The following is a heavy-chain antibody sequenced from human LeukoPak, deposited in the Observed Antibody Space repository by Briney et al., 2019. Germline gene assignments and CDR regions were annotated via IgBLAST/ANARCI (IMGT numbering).Heavy chain of an antibody. D-gene: IGHD1-26*01. V-gene: IGHV3-30-3*01. CDR1: GFTFSSYA. J-gene: IGHJ4*02. CDR3: ARGLVGATFDY. Sequence: GGSLRLSCAASGFTFSSYAMHWVRQAPGKGLEWVAVISYDGSNKYYADSVKGRFTISRDNSKNTLYLQMNSLRAEDTAVYYCARGLVGATFDYWGQGTLVTVSS. CDR2: ISYDGSNK.